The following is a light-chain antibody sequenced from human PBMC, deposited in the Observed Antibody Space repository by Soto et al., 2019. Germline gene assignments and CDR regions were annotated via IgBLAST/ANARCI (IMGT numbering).Light chain of an antibody. CDR1: SSDVGGYNY. CDR2: DVS. V-gene: IGLV2-11*01. J-gene: IGLJ1*01. Sequence: QSALTQPRSVSGSPGQSVTISCTGTSSDVGGYNYVSWYQQHPGKAPKLMIYDVSKRPSGVPDRFSGSKSGNTASLTISGLQAEEEADYYCCSYAGSNTPYVFGTGTKLTVL. CDR3: CSYAGSNTPYV.